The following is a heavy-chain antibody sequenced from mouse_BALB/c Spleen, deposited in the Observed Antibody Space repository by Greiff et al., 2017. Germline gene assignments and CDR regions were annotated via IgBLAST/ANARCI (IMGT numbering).Heavy chain of an antibody. CDR2: ISNLAYSI. V-gene: IGHV5-15*02. D-gene: IGHD4-1*01. Sequence: EVMLVESGGGLVQPGGSRKLSCAASGFTFSDYGMAWVRQAPGKGPEWVAFISNLAYSIYYADTVTGRFTIYRENAKNTLYLEMRSLRSEDTAMYYCARDQWDFIMDYWGQGTSVTVSS. CDR3: ARDQWDFIMDY. J-gene: IGHJ4*01. CDR1: GFTFSDYG.